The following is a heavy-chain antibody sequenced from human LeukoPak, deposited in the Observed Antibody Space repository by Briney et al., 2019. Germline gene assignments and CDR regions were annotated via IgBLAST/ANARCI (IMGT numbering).Heavy chain of an antibody. J-gene: IGHJ5*02. Sequence: PSETLSLTCTVSGGSISSSSYYWSWIRQPPGKGLEWIGYIYYSGSTNYNPSLKSRVTISVDTSKNQFSLKLSSVTAADTAVYYCARQYDSSGYYYRPCWFDPWGQGTLVTVSS. D-gene: IGHD3-22*01. V-gene: IGHV4-61*05. CDR2: IYYSGST. CDR1: GGSISSSSYY. CDR3: ARQYDSSGYYYRPCWFDP.